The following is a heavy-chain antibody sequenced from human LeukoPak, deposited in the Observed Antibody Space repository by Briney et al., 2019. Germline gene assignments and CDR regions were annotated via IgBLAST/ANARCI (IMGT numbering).Heavy chain of an antibody. CDR3: ARAIAAAVPEYFQH. Sequence: GGSLRLSCAASGFTVSGNYMRWVRQVPGKGTECVAVIYSGGDTYYADSVKGRFTISRDNSKNTLYLQMNSLRAEDTAVYYCARAIAAAVPEYFQHWGQGTLVTVSS. CDR2: IYSGGDT. D-gene: IGHD6-13*01. CDR1: GFTVSGNY. J-gene: IGHJ1*01. V-gene: IGHV3-53*01.